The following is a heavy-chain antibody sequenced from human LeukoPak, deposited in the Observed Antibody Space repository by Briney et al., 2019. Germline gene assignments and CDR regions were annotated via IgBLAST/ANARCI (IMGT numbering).Heavy chain of an antibody. D-gene: IGHD3-9*01. CDR1: GGSISSSSYY. Sequence: SETLSLTCTVSGGSISSSSYYWGWIRQPPGKGLEWIGSIYYSGSTYYNPSLKSRVTISVDTSKNQFSLKLSSVTAADTAVYYCARNDIESLAGDFDYWGQGTLVTVSS. V-gene: IGHV4-39*07. CDR2: IYYSGST. J-gene: IGHJ4*02. CDR3: ARNDIESLAGDFDY.